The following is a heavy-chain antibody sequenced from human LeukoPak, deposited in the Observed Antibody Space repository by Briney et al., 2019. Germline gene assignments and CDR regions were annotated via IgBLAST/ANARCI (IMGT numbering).Heavy chain of an antibody. V-gene: IGHV1-69*05. J-gene: IGHJ4*02. D-gene: IGHD3-22*01. CDR1: GGTFSGYA. CDR3: AIESGTSSGDYSAVDY. CDR2: IIPIFGTA. Sequence: SVKVSCKASGGTFSGYAISWVRQAPGQGLEWMGGIIPIFGTANYAQKFQGRVTITTDESTSTAYMELSSLRSEDTAVYYCAIESGTSSGDYSAVDYWCQGTLVTVSS.